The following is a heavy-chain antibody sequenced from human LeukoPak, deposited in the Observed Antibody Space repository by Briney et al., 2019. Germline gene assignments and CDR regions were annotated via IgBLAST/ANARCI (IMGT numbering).Heavy chain of an antibody. Sequence: GASVKVSCKASGYTFTSYGISWVRQAPGQGLEWMGWISAYNGNTNYAQKLQGRVTMTTDTSTSTAYMELRSLRSDDTAVYYCARGFSFSGAAGHDYGDYGNHYYYYMDVWGKGTTVTVSS. CDR1: GYTFTSYG. D-gene: IGHD4-17*01. CDR2: ISAYNGNT. J-gene: IGHJ6*03. CDR3: ARGFSFSGAAGHDYGDYGNHYYYYMDV. V-gene: IGHV1-18*01.